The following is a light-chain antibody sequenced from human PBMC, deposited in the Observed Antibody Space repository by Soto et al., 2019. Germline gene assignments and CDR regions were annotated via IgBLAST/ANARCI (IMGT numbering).Light chain of an antibody. V-gene: IGLV4-69*01. Sequence: QLVLTQSPSASASLGASVTLTCTLSSGHSYYAIAWHQQQPEKGPRYLMKLNGDGSHTKGDGIPDRFSGSSSGAERYLTISSLQSEDEADYYCQTWGTGMVFGGGTKLTVL. CDR2: LNGDGSH. J-gene: IGLJ2*01. CDR3: QTWGTGMV. CDR1: SGHSYYA.